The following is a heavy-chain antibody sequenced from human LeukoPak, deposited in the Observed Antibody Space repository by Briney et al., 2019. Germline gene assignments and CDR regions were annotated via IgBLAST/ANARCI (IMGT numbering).Heavy chain of an antibody. J-gene: IGHJ2*01. Sequence: SETLSLTCTVSGGSISSSRYYWGGIRQPPGKGLEWIGSIYYSGSTYYNPSLKSRVTISVDTSKNQFSLKLSSVTAADTAVYYCARYRKSFTVTPPNYWYFDLWGRGTLVTVSS. D-gene: IGHD4-17*01. CDR2: IYYSGST. CDR3: ARYRKSFTVTPPNYWYFDL. CDR1: GGSISSSRYY. V-gene: IGHV4-39*01.